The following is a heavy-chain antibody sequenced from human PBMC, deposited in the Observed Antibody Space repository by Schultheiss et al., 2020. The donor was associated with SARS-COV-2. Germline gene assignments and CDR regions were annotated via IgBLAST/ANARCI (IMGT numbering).Heavy chain of an antibody. Sequence: SQTLSLTCTVSGGSISSGGYYWSWIRQHPGKGLEWIGYIDYYGTTYYNPSLKNRGTISRDTSKNQFTLNLRSVTAADTAVYYCARGGLYTSGHGHWFDPWGQGTLVTVSS. D-gene: IGHD3-16*01. CDR3: ARGGLYTSGHGHWFDP. CDR2: IDYYGTT. J-gene: IGHJ5*02. V-gene: IGHV4-31*03. CDR1: GGSISSGGYY.